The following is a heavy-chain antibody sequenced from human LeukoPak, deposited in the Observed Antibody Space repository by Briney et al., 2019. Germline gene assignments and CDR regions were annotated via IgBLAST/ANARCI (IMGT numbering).Heavy chain of an antibody. Sequence: ASVKVSCKVSGYTFTSYGISWVRQAPGQGLEWMGWISAYNGNTNYAQKLQGRVTMTTDTSTSTAYMELRSLRSDDTAVYYCARGEGDYGVQDLFDYWGQGTLVTVSS. V-gene: IGHV1-18*01. J-gene: IGHJ4*02. CDR3: ARGEGDYGVQDLFDY. D-gene: IGHD4-17*01. CDR2: ISAYNGNT. CDR1: GYTFTSYG.